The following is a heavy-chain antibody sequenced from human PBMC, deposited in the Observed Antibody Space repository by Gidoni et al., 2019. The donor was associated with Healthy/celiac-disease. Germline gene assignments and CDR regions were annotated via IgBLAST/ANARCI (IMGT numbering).Heavy chain of an antibody. CDR3: ARDSSGYGIL. CDR1: GFTFSSYA. D-gene: IGHD5-12*01. Sequence: QVQLVESGGGVVQPGRSLRLSCEASGFTFSSYAMHWVRQAPGKGLEWVAVLSYDGNNKYYADSVKGRFTISRDNSKNTLYLQMNSLRAEDTAVYYCARDSSGYGILWGQGTLVTVSS. J-gene: IGHJ4*02. V-gene: IGHV3-30-3*01. CDR2: LSYDGNNK.